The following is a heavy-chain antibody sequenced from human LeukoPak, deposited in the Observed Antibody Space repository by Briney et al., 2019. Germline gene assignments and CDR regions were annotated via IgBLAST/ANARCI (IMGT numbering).Heavy chain of an antibody. V-gene: IGHV1-24*01. J-gene: IGHJ5*02. CDR3: ATGGDCTNGVCHNWFDP. Sequence: GASVKVSCKVSGYTLTELSMHWVRQAPGKGLEWMGGFDPEDGETIYAQKFQGRVTMTEDTSTDTAYMELSSLRSEDTAVYYCATGGDCTNGVCHNWFDPWGQGTLVTVSS. D-gene: IGHD2-8*01. CDR1: GYTLTELS. CDR2: FDPEDGET.